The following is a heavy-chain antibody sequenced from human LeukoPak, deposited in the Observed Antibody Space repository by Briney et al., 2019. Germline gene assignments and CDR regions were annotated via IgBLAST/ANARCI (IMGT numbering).Heavy chain of an antibody. CDR2: ISSSGSTI. Sequence: GGSLRLSCAASGFTFTDYYMSWIRQAPGKGLEWVSYISSSGSTIYYADSVKGRFTISRDNAKNSLCLQMNSLRAEDTAVYYCARRDARWLQVDAFDIWGQGTMVTVSS. V-gene: IGHV3-11*01. CDR1: GFTFTDYY. D-gene: IGHD5-24*01. CDR3: ARRDARWLQVDAFDI. J-gene: IGHJ3*02.